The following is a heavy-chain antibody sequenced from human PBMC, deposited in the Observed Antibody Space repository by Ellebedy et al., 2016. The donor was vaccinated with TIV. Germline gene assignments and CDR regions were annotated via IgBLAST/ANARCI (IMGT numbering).Heavy chain of an antibody. J-gene: IGHJ4*02. CDR1: GFRLSSYT. CDR2: MSDSGDRT. Sequence: PGGSLRLSCTASGFRLSSYTMSRVRQAPGKGPEWVSGMSDSGDRTFYVDSVKGRFTFSRDASRSTLFLQMDSLRADDTAIYHCAKGGQRTEMVLSLWGQGTLVTVSS. D-gene: IGHD5-24*01. CDR3: AKGGQRTEMVLSL. V-gene: IGHV3-23*02.